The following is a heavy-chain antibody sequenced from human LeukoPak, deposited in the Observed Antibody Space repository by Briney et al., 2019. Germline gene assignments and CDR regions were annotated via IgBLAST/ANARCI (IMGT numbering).Heavy chain of an antibody. CDR2: IYTSGST. CDR3: ARGGYYYGSGSSYWYFDL. Sequence: PSETLSLTCTVSGGSISSYYWSWIRQPAGKGLEWIGRIYTSGSTNYNPSLKSRVTMSVDTSKNQFSLKLSSVTAADTAVYYCARGGYYYGSGSSYWYFDLWGRGTLVTVSS. V-gene: IGHV4-4*07. J-gene: IGHJ2*01. CDR1: GGSISSYY. D-gene: IGHD3-10*01.